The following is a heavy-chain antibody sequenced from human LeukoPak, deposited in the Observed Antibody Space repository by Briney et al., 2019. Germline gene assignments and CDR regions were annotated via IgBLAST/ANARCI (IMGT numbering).Heavy chain of an antibody. CDR1: GVSVSSSYY. Sequence: SETLSLTCTVSGVSVSSSYYWSWIRQPPGKGLEWIGYIYYSGSTNYNPSLKSRATISVDMSKNQFSLKLNSVTAADTAVYYCARGRAAAGTPVDYWGQGILVTVSS. CDR2: IYYSGST. CDR3: ARGRAAAGTPVDY. J-gene: IGHJ4*02. D-gene: IGHD6-13*01. V-gene: IGHV4-59*02.